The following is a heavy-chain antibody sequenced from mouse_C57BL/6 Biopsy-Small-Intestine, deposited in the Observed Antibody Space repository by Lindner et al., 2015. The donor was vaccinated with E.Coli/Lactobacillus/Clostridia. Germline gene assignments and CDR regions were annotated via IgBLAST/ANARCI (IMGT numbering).Heavy chain of an antibody. CDR1: GYVFSNSW. J-gene: IGHJ2*01. CDR2: IYPGDGDT. Sequence: VQLQESGPELVKPGASVKISCKASGYVFSNSWMNWVKQRPGKGLEWIGRIYPGDGDTNYNEKFKGKATLTADKSSNTAYMQLSSLTSEDSAVYFCARIEYYYDGSGQWGQGTTLTVSS. D-gene: IGHD1-1*01. V-gene: IGHV1-82*01. CDR3: ARIEYYYDGSGQ.